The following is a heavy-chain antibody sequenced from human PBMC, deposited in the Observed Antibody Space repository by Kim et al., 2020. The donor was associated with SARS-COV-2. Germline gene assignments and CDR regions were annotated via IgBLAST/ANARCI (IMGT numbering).Heavy chain of an antibody. CDR1: GFSFSSYW. CDR3: VRTNTFDY. J-gene: IGHJ4*02. D-gene: IGHD5-18*01. Sequence: GGSLSLSCAASGFSFSSYWMSWVRQAPGKGLEWVANIKLDGSEKNYVDSVKGRLTISRDNAKNSLSLQMNSLRAEDTAVYYCVRTNTFDYWGQGTLVTVS. V-gene: IGHV3-7*05. CDR2: IKLDGSEK.